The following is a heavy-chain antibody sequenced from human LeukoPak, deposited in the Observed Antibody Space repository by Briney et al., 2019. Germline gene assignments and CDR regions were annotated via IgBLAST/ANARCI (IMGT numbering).Heavy chain of an antibody. J-gene: IGHJ3*02. D-gene: IGHD3-10*01. CDR3: GAGRQFVGAFDI. V-gene: IGHV3-48*03. Sequence: GGSLRLSCAASGFTFSSYELYWVRQAPGKGLEWVSYISSGATTIKCADSVKGQFTISRDDAKKSLYLQMNSLRAEDTAIYYCGAGRQFVGAFDIWGQGTLVTVSS. CDR1: GFTFSSYE. CDR2: ISSGATTI.